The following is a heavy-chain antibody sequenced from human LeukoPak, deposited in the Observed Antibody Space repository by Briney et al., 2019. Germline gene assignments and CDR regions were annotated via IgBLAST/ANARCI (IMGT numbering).Heavy chain of an antibody. V-gene: IGHV3-30*18. CDR3: AKGDHSGSYYVGYFDY. CDR1: GFTFSSYG. D-gene: IGHD1-26*01. J-gene: IGHJ4*02. Sequence: GRSLRLSCAASGFTFSSYGMHWVRQAPGKGLEWVAVISYDGSNKYYADSVKGRFTISRDNSKNTLYLQMSSLRAEDTAVYYCAKGDHSGSYYVGYFDYWGQGTLVTVSS. CDR2: ISYDGSNK.